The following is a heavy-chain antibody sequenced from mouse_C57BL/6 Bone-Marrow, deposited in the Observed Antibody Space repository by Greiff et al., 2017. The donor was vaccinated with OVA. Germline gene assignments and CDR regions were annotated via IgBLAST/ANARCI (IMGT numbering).Heavy chain of an antibody. D-gene: IGHD2-14*01. V-gene: IGHV1-50*01. CDR3: ARGGGTPFAY. CDR1: GYTFTSYW. Sequence: VQLQQPGAELVKPGASVKLSCKASGYTFTSYWMQWVKQRPGQGLEWIGEIDPSDSYTNYNQKFKGKATLTVDTSSSTAYMQLSSLTSEDSAVYYCARGGGTPFAYWGQGTLVTVSA. J-gene: IGHJ3*01. CDR2: IDPSDSYT.